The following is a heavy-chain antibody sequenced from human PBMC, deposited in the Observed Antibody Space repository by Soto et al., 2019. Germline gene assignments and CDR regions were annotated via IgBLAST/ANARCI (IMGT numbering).Heavy chain of an antibody. V-gene: IGHV1-2*02. J-gene: IGHJ3*02. Sequence: GASVKVSCKASGYTFTGYYIHWVRQAPGQGLEWMGWVNPNSGGANYSQNFQGRVTMTRDTSITTAYMELSRLRSDDTAEYYCARGYCSGGTCYLSEAFDIWGQGTMVTVSS. CDR2: VNPNSGGA. CDR1: GYTFTGYY. CDR3: ARGYCSGGTCYLSEAFDI. D-gene: IGHD2-15*01.